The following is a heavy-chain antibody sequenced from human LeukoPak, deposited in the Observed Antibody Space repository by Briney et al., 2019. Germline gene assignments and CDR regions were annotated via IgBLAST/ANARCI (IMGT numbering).Heavy chain of an antibody. CDR1: GGSISSGGYY. D-gene: IGHD6-6*01. V-gene: IGHV4-31*03. J-gene: IGHJ2*01. Sequence: PSETLSLTCTVSGGSISSGGYYWSWIRQHPGKGLEWIGYIYYSGSTYYNPSLKSRVTISVDTSKNQFSLKLSSVTAADTAVYYCARKAYSSSPPAWWYFDLWGRGTLVTVSS. CDR3: ARKAYSSSPPAWWYFDL. CDR2: IYYSGST.